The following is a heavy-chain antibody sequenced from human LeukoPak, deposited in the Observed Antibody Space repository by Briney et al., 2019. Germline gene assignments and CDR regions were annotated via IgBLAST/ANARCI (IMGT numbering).Heavy chain of an antibody. J-gene: IGHJ3*02. V-gene: IGHV3-21*01. CDR1: GFTFSSYR. Sequence: GGSLRLSCAASGFTFSSYRMNWVRQAPGKGLEWVSSISSSSSYIYYADSVKGRFTISRDNAKNSLYLQMNSLRAEDTAVYYCARGPGIAAAGLASDAFDIWGQGTMVTVSS. CDR3: ARGPGIAAAGLASDAFDI. D-gene: IGHD6-13*01. CDR2: ISSSSSYI.